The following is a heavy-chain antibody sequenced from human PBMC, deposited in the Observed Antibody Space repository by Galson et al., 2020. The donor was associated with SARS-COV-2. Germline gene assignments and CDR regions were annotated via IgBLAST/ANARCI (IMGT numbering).Heavy chain of an antibody. D-gene: IGHD6-13*01. CDR3: ASHRWAAGTCYHDYVDV. J-gene: IGHJ6*03. Sequence: GGSLRLPCAGSGFTFSTYAMSWVRQAPGKGLEWVSAISGRGVSTYYADSVKVRFTISRANSKNTLYLKMNSLRAEDTARYYCASHRWAAGTCYHDYVDVWGKGTTVTVSS. V-gene: IGHV3-23*01. CDR1: GFTFSTYA. CDR2: ISGRGVST.